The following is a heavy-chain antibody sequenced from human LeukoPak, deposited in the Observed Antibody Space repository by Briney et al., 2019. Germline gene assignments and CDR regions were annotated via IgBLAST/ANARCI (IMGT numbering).Heavy chain of an antibody. D-gene: IGHD5/OR15-5a*01. J-gene: IGHJ1*01. V-gene: IGHV3-30-3*01. CDR1: GFTFSNYA. Sequence: GGSLRLSCATSGFTFSNYAIHWVRQAPGKGLEWVADISFDGDNEYHADSVRGRFMTARDNSKNTVYLQMNSLTIEDTAVYYCAREPSGNFGQLVSSAEYFQPWGQGTRVTVSS. CDR3: AREPSGNFGQLVSSAEYFQP. CDR2: ISFDGDNE.